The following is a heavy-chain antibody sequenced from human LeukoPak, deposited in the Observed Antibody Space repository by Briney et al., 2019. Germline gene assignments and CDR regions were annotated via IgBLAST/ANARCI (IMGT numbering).Heavy chain of an antibody. V-gene: IGHV3-23*01. D-gene: IGHD6-19*01. CDR1: AFTSGCCA. Sequence: GGSLRLSCAASAFTSGCCAMSWVRQAPGKGLEWVSSISGNGGSTYYADSVKGLFTISRDNSKNTVYLEMKSLRAEDSATYYCAARATSAAVAPSDYWGQGTLVTVSS. CDR3: AARATSAAVAPSDY. CDR2: ISGNGGST. J-gene: IGHJ4*02.